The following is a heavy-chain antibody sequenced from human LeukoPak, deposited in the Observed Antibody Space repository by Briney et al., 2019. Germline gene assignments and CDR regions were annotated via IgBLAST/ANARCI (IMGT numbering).Heavy chain of an antibody. CDR3: ARRGWFGQRNFDP. CDR1: GGSIISSTYY. CDR2: IYYSGST. V-gene: IGHV4-39*07. Sequence: SETLSLTCTVSGGSIISSTYYWGWIRQPPGKGLEWIGSIYYSGSTYYNPSLKSRVTISVDTSKNQFSLKLSSVTAADTAVYYCARRGWFGQRNFDPWGQGTLVTVSS. D-gene: IGHD3-10*01. J-gene: IGHJ5*02.